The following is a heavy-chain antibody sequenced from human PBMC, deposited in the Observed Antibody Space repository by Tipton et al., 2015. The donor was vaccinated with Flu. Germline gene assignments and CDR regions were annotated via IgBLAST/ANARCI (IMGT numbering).Heavy chain of an antibody. Sequence: SLRLSCAGSGFTFSTFWMNWVRQAPGKGLEWVATIKQDGSETYYVDSVKGRFTISRDNAKNSLYLQMNNLRAEDTAVYYCVRRVGGLFDYWGQGSLVTVSS. CDR2: IKQDGSET. D-gene: IGHD1-26*01. V-gene: IGHV3-7*01. J-gene: IGHJ4*02. CDR1: GFTFSTFW. CDR3: VRRVGGLFDY.